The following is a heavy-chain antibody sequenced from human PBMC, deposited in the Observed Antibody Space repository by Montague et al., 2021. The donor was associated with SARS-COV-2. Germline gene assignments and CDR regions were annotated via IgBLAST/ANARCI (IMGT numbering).Heavy chain of an antibody. CDR1: GFTFSSYG. V-gene: IGHV3-33*01. Sequence: SLRLSCAASGFTFSSYGMHWVRQAPGKGLEWVAVIWYDGSNKYYXDSVKGRFTISRDNPKNTLYLQMNSLRAEDTAVYYCARDLAYSYGFYYYGMDVWGQGTTVTVSS. CDR3: ARDLAYSYGFYYYGMDV. CDR2: IWYDGSNK. D-gene: IGHD5-18*01. J-gene: IGHJ6*02.